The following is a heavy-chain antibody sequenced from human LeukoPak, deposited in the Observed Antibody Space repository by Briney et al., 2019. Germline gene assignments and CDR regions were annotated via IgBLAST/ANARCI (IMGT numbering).Heavy chain of an antibody. CDR1: GASISGSGYY. J-gene: IGHJ4*02. Sequence: PSETLSLTCAVSGASISGSGYYWGWLRQPPGKGLEWIGNIYSSGSTYYNASLQSRVTISIDTSKNQFSLRLNSVTAADTAMYYCAKSGGYGLIDYWGQGTRVTVSS. D-gene: IGHD1-26*01. V-gene: IGHV4-39*01. CDR2: IYSSGST. CDR3: AKSGGYGLIDY.